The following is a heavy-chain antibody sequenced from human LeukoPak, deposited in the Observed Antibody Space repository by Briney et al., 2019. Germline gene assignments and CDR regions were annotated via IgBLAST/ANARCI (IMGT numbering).Heavy chain of an antibody. CDR2: IYYSGST. J-gene: IGHJ4*02. V-gene: IGHV4-39*01. D-gene: IGHD5-18*01. CDR3: ARQKGRGYSYGLYD. CDR1: GGSISSSSYY. Sequence: PSETLSLTCTVSGGSISSSSYYWGWIRQPPGKGLEWIGSIYYSGSTYYNPSLKSRVTISVYTSKNQFSLKLSSVTAADTAVYYCARQKGRGYSYGLYDWGQGTLVTVSS.